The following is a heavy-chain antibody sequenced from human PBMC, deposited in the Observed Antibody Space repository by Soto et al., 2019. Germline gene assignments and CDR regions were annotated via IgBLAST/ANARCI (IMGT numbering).Heavy chain of an antibody. J-gene: IGHJ5*02. Sequence: SETLSLTCTVSGSSISSGGYYWSWIRQHPGKGLEWIGYIYYSGSTYYNPSLKSRVTISVDTSKNQFSLKLSSVTAADTAVYYCARVATMVRGVITEPGNWFDPWGQGTLVTVSS. CDR1: GSSISSGGYY. D-gene: IGHD3-10*01. CDR3: ARVATMVRGVITEPGNWFDP. CDR2: IYYSGST. V-gene: IGHV4-31*03.